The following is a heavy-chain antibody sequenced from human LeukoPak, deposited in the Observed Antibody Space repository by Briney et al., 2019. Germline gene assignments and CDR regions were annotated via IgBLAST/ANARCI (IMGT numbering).Heavy chain of an antibody. CDR2: IKQDGSEK. Sequence: TGGSLRLSCAASGFTFSSYWMSWVRQAPGKGLEWVANIKQDGSEKYYVDSVKGRFTISRDNAKNSLYLQMNSLRAEDTAVYYCARPTYSSSWYGDDAFDIWGQGTMVTVSS. J-gene: IGHJ3*02. CDR1: GFTFSSYW. CDR3: ARPTYSSSWYGDDAFDI. V-gene: IGHV3-7*01. D-gene: IGHD6-13*01.